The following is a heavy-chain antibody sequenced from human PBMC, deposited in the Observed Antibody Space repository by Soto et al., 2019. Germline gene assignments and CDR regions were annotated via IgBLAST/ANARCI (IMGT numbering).Heavy chain of an antibody. J-gene: IGHJ5*02. CDR1: GGSISSSSYY. CDR3: ANSRAIAVRFDP. D-gene: IGHD6-19*01. Sequence: PSETLSLTCTVSGGSISSSSYYWGWIRQPPGKGLEWIGSIYYSGSTYYNPSLKGRVTISVDTSKNQFSLKPSSVTAADTAVYYCANSRAIAVRFDPWGQGTLVTVSS. CDR2: IYYSGST. V-gene: IGHV4-39*01.